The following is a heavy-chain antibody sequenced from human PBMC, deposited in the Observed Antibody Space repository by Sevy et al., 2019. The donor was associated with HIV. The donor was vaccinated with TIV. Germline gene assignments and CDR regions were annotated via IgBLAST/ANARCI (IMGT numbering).Heavy chain of an antibody. Sequence: GGSLRLSCAASGFTFNTHAMNWVRQAPGKGLEWVSTISGPGYNTYYADSVKGRFTISRDNSQNTLHRQMNSLRADDTAVYYCAKALNPALESMLQVNLRTLKGFDVWGQGTMVTVSS. D-gene: IGHD2-8*01. J-gene: IGHJ3*01. V-gene: IGHV3-23*01. CDR3: AKALNPALESMLQVNLRTLKGFDV. CDR2: ISGPGYNT. CDR1: GFTFNTHA.